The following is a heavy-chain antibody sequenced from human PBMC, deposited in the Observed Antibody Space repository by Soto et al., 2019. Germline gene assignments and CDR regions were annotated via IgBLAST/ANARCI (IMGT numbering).Heavy chain of an antibody. J-gene: IGHJ6*02. CDR1: GFTFSDHY. D-gene: IGHD3-3*01. CDR2: IRDKANSHTT. Sequence: GGSLRLSCAASGFTFSDHYMDWVRQAPGKGLEWVGRIRDKANSHTTEYAASVKNRFTISRDDSKNSLYLQMNSLRTEDTAVYFCARTTFILRFLEWLLRGGMDVWGQGTTVTVSS. V-gene: IGHV3-72*01. CDR3: ARTTFILRFLEWLLRGGMDV.